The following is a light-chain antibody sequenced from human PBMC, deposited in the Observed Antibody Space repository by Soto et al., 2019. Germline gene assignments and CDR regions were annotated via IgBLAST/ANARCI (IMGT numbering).Light chain of an antibody. CDR2: GNS. Sequence: QSVLTQPPSVSGAPGQRVTISCTGSSSNIGAGYDVQWYQQFPGTAPKLLIFGNSNRPSGVPDRFSGSKSGTSASLAITGLQAEDEADYYSQSYDSALSGWVFGGGTKLTVL. J-gene: IGLJ3*02. CDR1: SSNIGAGYD. CDR3: QSYDSALSGWV. V-gene: IGLV1-40*01.